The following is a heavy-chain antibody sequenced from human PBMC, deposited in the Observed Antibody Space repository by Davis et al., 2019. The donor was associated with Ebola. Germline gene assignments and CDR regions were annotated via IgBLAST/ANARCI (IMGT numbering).Heavy chain of an antibody. Sequence: PGGSLRLSCAASGFTFSSYGMHWVRQAPGKGLEWVAFIRYDGSNKYYADSVKGRFTISRDNSKNTLFLQMNSLRAEDTAIYYCARALCTSAYCPIDDWGQGTLVTVSS. CDR1: GFTFSSYG. J-gene: IGHJ4*02. CDR3: ARALCTSAYCPIDD. D-gene: IGHD2-2*01. V-gene: IGHV3-30*02. CDR2: IRYDGSNK.